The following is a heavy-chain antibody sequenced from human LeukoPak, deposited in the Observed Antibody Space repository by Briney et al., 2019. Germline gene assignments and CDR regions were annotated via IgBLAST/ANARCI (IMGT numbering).Heavy chain of an antibody. CDR2: ISTYDGNT. Sequence: GASVKVSCKASGYTFTTYGINWVRQAPGQGLEWMGWISTYDGNTNYAQKLRGRVSMIRDTSTSTAYLELRDLRSDDTAMYYCARGGYFDWLLNVAAEYFQHWGQGTLVTVSS. D-gene: IGHD3-9*01. V-gene: IGHV1-18*01. CDR1: GYTFTTYG. J-gene: IGHJ1*01. CDR3: ARGGYFDWLLNVAAEYFQH.